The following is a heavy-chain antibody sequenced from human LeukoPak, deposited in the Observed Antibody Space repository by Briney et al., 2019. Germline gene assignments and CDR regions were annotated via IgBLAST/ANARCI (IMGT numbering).Heavy chain of an antibody. D-gene: IGHD2-15*01. Sequence: SETLSLTCAVYGGSFSGYYWSWIRQPPGKGLEWIGEINHSGSTNYNPSLKSRVTISVDTSKNQFSLKLSSVTAADTAVYYCARGSGGSKYFDYWGQGTLVTVSP. CDR3: ARGSGGSKYFDY. CDR2: INHSGST. V-gene: IGHV4-34*01. CDR1: GGSFSGYY. J-gene: IGHJ4*02.